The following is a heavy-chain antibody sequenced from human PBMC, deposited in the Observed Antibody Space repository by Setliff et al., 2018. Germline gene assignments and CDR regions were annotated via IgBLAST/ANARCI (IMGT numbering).Heavy chain of an antibody. CDR1: GYTFSNYG. CDR2: ISAYTGNT. Sequence: WASVKVSCKASGYTFSNYGITWVRQAPGQGLEWMGWISAYTGNTKYAQKLQGRVTMTTDTSTSTAYLELRSLTSDDTAVYYCSGLVRYCTSTSCQGASGAEFWGQGTLVTVSS. CDR3: SGLVRYCTSTSCQGASGAEF. D-gene: IGHD2-2*01. J-gene: IGHJ4*02. V-gene: IGHV1-18*01.